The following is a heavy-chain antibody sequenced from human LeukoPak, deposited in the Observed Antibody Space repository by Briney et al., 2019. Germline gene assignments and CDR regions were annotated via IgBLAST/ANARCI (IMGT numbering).Heavy chain of an antibody. CDR3: AKTDRDITIFGVVIIY. Sequence: GGSLRLSCAASGFTFSSYAMSGVRQAPGKGLEWVSAISGSGGSTYYADSVKGRFTISRDNSKNTLYLQMNSLRAEDTAVYYCAKTDRDITIFGVVIIYWGQGTLVTVSS. CDR2: ISGSGGST. V-gene: IGHV3-23*01. D-gene: IGHD3-3*01. CDR1: GFTFSSYA. J-gene: IGHJ4*02.